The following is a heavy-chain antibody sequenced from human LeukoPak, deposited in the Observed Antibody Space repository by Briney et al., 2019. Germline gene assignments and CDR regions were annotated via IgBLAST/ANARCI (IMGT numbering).Heavy chain of an antibody. Sequence: ASVKVSCKASGYTFTSYDINWVRQATGQGLEWMGWMNPNSGNTGYAQKFQGRVTITRNTSISTAYMELSSLRSEDAAVYYCARARKYSSSWNWFDPWGQGTLVTVSS. D-gene: IGHD6-13*01. CDR1: GYTFTSYD. J-gene: IGHJ5*02. V-gene: IGHV1-8*03. CDR3: ARARKYSSSWNWFDP. CDR2: MNPNSGNT.